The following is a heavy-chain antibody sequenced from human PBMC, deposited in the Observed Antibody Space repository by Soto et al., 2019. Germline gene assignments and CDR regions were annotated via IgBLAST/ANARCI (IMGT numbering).Heavy chain of an antibody. V-gene: IGHV3-33*01. D-gene: IGHD1-1*01. CDR1: GFTFSSYG. J-gene: IGHJ6*02. CDR3: ARGDNWNDGEVYYYYGMDV. CDR2: IWYDGSNK. Sequence: GGSLRLSCAASGFTFSSYGMHWVRQAPGKGLEWVAVIWYDGSNKYYADSVKGRFTISRDNSKNTLYLQMNSLRAEDTAVYYCARGDNWNDGEVYYYYGMDVWGQGTTVTVSS.